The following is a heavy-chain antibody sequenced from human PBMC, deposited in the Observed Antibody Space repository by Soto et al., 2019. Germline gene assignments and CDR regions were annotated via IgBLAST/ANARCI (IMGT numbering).Heavy chain of an antibody. CDR1: GGSISSSGYY. V-gene: IGHV4-39*01. D-gene: IGHD5-12*01. CDR3: TRHYSGYDFGGY. J-gene: IGHJ4*02. Sequence: SETLSLTCTVSGGSISSSGYYWGWIRQPPGKGLEWIGSIYYSGSTYYNPSLKSRLTISEDRSKNQLTLKMKAVTAADTAVYYCTRHYSGYDFGGYWGQGTLVTSPQ. CDR2: IYYSGST.